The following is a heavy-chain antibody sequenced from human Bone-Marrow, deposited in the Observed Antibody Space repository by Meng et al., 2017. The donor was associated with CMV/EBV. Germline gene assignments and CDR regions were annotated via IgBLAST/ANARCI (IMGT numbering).Heavy chain of an antibody. CDR2: IIPMYATA. Sequence: SVKVSCKASGGTFSSYAISWVRQAPGQGLEWMGGIIPMYATANYAERFQGRVTITTDESTSTAYMELSSLRSEDTDVYYCARASYYGSGSYYHFDSWGQGAPVTVSS. J-gene: IGHJ4*02. CDR3: ARASYYGSGSYYHFDS. CDR1: GGTFSSYA. D-gene: IGHD3-10*01. V-gene: IGHV1-69*05.